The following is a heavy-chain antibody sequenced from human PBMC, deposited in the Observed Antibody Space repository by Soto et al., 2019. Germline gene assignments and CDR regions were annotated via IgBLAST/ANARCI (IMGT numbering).Heavy chain of an antibody. CDR2: INPSGGSA. D-gene: IGHD3-22*01. Sequence: ASVKVSCKASGYTFTIYYIHWVRQAPGQGLEWMGTINPSGGSASYAQKFQGRVTMIRDTSTTTVYMELSSLRSEDTAVYYCARDRDYYDSSGFYGGFDIWGQGTMVTVSS. V-gene: IGHV1-46*01. CDR3: ARDRDYYDSSGFYGGFDI. CDR1: GYTFTIYY. J-gene: IGHJ3*02.